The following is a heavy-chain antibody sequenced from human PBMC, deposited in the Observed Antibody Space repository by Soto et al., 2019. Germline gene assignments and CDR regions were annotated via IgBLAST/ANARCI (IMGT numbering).Heavy chain of an antibody. Sequence: PGVTMRLSGVSSAFTLSSFSMSWVRQPPEKGLEWVSCLPTGNEYIPYADSVKGRFTISRDNAKNSLFLQMNSLRAEDTALYFGGRDSYSSLFDSWDQGTLVTVSS. V-gene: IGHV3-21*01. J-gene: IGHJ5*01. CDR1: AFTLSSFS. CDR2: LPTGNEYI. D-gene: IGHD6-19*01. CDR3: GRDSYSSLFDS.